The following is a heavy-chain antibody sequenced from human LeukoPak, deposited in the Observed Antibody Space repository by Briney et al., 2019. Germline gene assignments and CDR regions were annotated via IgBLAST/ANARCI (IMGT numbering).Heavy chain of an antibody. CDR3: ATMLRYDFWSGYYFDY. J-gene: IGHJ4*02. V-gene: IGHV3-23*01. CDR2: ISGSGGST. CDR1: GFTFSSYA. D-gene: IGHD3-3*01. Sequence: GGSLRLSCAASGFTFSSYAMSWVRQAPGKGLEWVSAISGSGGSTYYADSVKGRFTISRDNSKSTLYLQMNSLRAEDTAVYYCATMLRYDFWSGYYFDYWGQGTLVTVSS.